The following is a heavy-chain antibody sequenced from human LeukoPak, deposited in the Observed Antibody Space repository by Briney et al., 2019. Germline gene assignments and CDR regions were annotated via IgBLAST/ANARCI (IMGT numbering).Heavy chain of an antibody. Sequence: GSLRLSCAASAFXFSSYAMHWVRQAPGKGLEWVAVISYDGSNKYYADSVKGRFTISRDNSKNTLYLQMNSLRAEDTAVYYCARDGGWTFDYWGQGTLVTVSS. CDR2: ISYDGSNK. D-gene: IGHD6-19*01. J-gene: IGHJ4*02. CDR1: AFXFSSYA. V-gene: IGHV3-30-3*01. CDR3: ARDGGWTFDY.